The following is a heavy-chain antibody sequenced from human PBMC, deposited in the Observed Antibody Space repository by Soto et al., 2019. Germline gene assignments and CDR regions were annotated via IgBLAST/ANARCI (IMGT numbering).Heavy chain of an antibody. J-gene: IGHJ4*02. V-gene: IGHV1-46*03. Sequence: QVQLVQSGAEVKKPGASVKVSCKASGYTFTSYYMHWVRQAPGQGLEWMGIINPSGGSTSYAQKFQGRVTMTRDTSTSTVYMELSSLRSEDTAVYYCARDSFKASGEIGFDYWGQGTLVTVSS. CDR3: ARDSFKASGEIGFDY. D-gene: IGHD5-12*01. CDR1: GYTFTSYY. CDR2: INPSGGST.